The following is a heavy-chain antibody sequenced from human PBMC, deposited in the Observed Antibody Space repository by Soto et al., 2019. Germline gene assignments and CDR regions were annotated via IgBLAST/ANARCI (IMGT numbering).Heavy chain of an antibody. J-gene: IGHJ4*02. CDR3: ITDAGFCSRDLCYFWAY. D-gene: IGHD6-13*01. CDR1: LFTFSHAR. V-gene: IGHV3-15*01. CDR2: IKSRTDEATT. Sequence: VGSLRLSCESSLFTFSHARMTCVRQTPGKWLEWVGHIKSRTDEATTDYAAPVKGRFTISRDDSGNTLYLQMNSLKTEDTGIYYCITDAGFCSRDLCYFWAYLGPGTLVNVSS.